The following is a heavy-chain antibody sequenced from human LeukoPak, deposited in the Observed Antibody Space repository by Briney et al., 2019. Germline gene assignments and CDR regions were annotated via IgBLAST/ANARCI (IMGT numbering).Heavy chain of an antibody. D-gene: IGHD3-22*01. V-gene: IGHV1-46*01. CDR1: GYTFTSYY. Sequence: ASVKVSCKASGYTFTSYYMHWVRQAPGQGLEWMGIINPSGGSTSYAQKFQGRVTMTRDTSTSTVYMELSSLRSEDTAVYYCARGQKYAITMIVVVIDDAFDIWGQGTMVTVSS. CDR3: ARGQKYAITMIVVVIDDAFDI. J-gene: IGHJ3*02. CDR2: INPSGGST.